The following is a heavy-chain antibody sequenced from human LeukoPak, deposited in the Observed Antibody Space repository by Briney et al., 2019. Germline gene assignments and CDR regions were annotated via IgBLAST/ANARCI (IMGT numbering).Heavy chain of an antibody. CDR3: AKWGPTTYLPDY. D-gene: IGHD2/OR15-2a*01. V-gene: IGHV3-23*01. Sequence: GGSLRLSCAASGFTVSSSYMSWVRQAPGKGLEWVSAISGSGGSTYYADSVKGRFTISRDNSKNTLYLQMNSLRAEDTAVYYCAKWGPTTYLPDYWGQGTLVTVSS. CDR2: ISGSGGST. J-gene: IGHJ4*02. CDR1: GFTVSSSY.